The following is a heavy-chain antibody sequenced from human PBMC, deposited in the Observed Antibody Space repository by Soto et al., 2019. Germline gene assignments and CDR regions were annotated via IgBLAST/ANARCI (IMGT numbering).Heavy chain of an antibody. CDR3: ARFYYDSSGYLPSPYYYYYGIDV. CDR1: RFTVRDSY. D-gene: IGHD3-22*01. V-gene: IGHV3-11*04. J-gene: IGHJ6*02. Sequence: PGGSLRLSCAASRFTVRDSYMSWIRKAPGKGLEWVSYISSSGSTIYYADSVKGRFTISRDNTKNSLYLQMNSLRAEDTAVYYCARFYYDSSGYLPSPYYYYYGIDVWGQGTTVTVSS. CDR2: ISSSGSTI.